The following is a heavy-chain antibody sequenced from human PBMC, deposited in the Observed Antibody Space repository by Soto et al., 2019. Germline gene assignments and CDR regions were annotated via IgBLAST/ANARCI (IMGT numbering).Heavy chain of an antibody. CDR3: ARTGYSSGWYHGLGFYFDY. J-gene: IGHJ4*02. CDR1: GFTFSSYA. Sequence: QVQLVESGGGVVQPGRSLRLSCAASGFTFSSYAMHWVRQAPGKGLEWVAVISYDGSNKYYADSVKGRFTISRDNSKNTLYLQMNSLRAEDTAVYYCARTGYSSGWYHGLGFYFDYWGQGTLVTVSS. V-gene: IGHV3-30-3*01. CDR2: ISYDGSNK. D-gene: IGHD6-19*01.